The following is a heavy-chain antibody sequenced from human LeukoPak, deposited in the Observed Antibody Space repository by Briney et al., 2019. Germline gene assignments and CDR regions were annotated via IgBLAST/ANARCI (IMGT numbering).Heavy chain of an antibody. D-gene: IGHD6-13*01. CDR3: AKDQGSSWYLGYFDY. CDR2: IRYDGSNK. J-gene: IGHJ4*02. CDR1: GFTFSSYG. Sequence: PGRSLRLSCAASGFTFSSYGMHWVRQAPGKGLEWVAFIRYDGSNKYYADSVKGRFTISRDNSKNTLYLQMNSLRAEDTAVYYCAKDQGSSWYLGYFDYWGQGTLVTVSS. V-gene: IGHV3-30*02.